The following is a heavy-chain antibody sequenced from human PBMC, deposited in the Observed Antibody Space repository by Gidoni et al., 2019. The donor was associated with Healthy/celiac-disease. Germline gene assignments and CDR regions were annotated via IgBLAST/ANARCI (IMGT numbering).Heavy chain of an antibody. CDR2: IYYSGST. CDR1: GGSLSSGAYY. CDR3: AVGGRGRYFDWLLERGDYYFDY. D-gene: IGHD3-9*01. Sequence: QVQLQESGPGLVKPSQTLSLTCTVPGGSLSSGAYYWSWIRQHPGKGLEWIGYIYYSGSTYYNPSLKSRVTISVDTSKNQFSLKLSSVTAADTAVYYCAVGGRGRYFDWLLERGDYYFDYWGQGTLVTVSS. J-gene: IGHJ4*02. V-gene: IGHV4-31*03.